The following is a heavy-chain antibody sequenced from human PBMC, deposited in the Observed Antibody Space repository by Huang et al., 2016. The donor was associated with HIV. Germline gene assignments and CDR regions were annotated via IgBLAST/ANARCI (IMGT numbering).Heavy chain of an antibody. Sequence: VESGGRLVQPGGSIRLSCVGSTFRFGDYWMSWVRQYPGKGLKWVANIKQDESEKYDVDSVKGRFNISRENAKKVLFLEMNNVRVEDTATYYCATKTAAMDIWGQGTTVTVS. J-gene: IGHJ6*02. CDR3: ATKTAAMDI. D-gene: IGHD1-7*01. CDR2: IKQDESEK. CDR1: TFRFGDYW. V-gene: IGHV3-7*01.